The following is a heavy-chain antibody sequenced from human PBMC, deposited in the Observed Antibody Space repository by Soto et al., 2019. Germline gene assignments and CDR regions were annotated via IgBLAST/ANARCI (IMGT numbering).Heavy chain of an antibody. J-gene: IGHJ4*02. D-gene: IGHD4-17*01. CDR3: TRGYGDYVRDY. CDR2: IRSKANNYAT. V-gene: IGHV3-73*01. CDR1: GFTFSGSA. Sequence: EVQLVESGGGLVQPGESLKLSCAVSGFTFSGSAMHWVRQAYGKGLEWVGRIRSKANNYATAYAASVKGRFTISRDDSKNPAYLQMNSLKIEDTAVYYCTRGYGDYVRDYWGQGTLVTVSS.